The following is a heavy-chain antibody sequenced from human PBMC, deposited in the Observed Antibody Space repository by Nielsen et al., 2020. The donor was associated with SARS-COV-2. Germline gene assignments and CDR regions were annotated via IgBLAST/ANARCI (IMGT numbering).Heavy chain of an antibody. CDR2: TYYRSKWNN. CDR1: GDSVSSNSAA. V-gene: IGHV6-1*01. CDR3: ARGRYGNNWFNP. Sequence: SQTLSLTCAISGDSVSSNSAAWNWIRQSPSRGLEWLGRTYYRSKWNNDYAVSVKSRITINTDTSRNQFSLQLDSVTPEDTAVYYCARGRYGNNWFNPWSQGTLVTVSS. J-gene: IGHJ5*02. D-gene: IGHD5-18*01.